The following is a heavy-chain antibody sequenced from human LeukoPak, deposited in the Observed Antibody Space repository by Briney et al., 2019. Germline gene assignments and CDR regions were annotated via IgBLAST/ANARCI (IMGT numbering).Heavy chain of an antibody. CDR2: IHWDDNK. CDR1: GSSLSTSGMC. J-gene: IGHJ4*02. CDR3: ARMMYGDFVDYFDY. V-gene: IGHV2-70*01. D-gene: IGHD4-17*01. Sequence: SGPTLVNPTQTLTLTCTFSGSSLSTSGMCVSWIRQPPGKALEWLALIHWDDNKYYSTSLKTRLTISKDTSKNQVVLTMTNMDPVDTATYYCARMMYGDFVDYFDYWGQGTLVTASS.